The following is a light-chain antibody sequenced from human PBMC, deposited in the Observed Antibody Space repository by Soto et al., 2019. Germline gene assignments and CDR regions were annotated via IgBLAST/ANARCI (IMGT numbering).Light chain of an antibody. J-gene: IGKJ1*01. Sequence: QKAQSSSTLFGSVGDRVTITFRASQTISSWLAWYQQKPGKAPKLLIYKASTLKSGVPSRFSGSGSGTEFTLTISSLQPDDFATYYCQHYNSYSEAFGQGTRWIS. CDR1: QTISSW. V-gene: IGKV1-5*03. CDR2: KAS. CDR3: QHYNSYSEA.